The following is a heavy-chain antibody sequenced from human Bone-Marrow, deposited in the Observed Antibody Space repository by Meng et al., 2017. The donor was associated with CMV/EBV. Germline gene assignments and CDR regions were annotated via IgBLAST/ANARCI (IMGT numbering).Heavy chain of an antibody. CDR2: IIPIFGTA. CDR3: ASRSGVPAAIGLVYYYGMYV. J-gene: IGHJ6*02. V-gene: IGHV1-69*05. Sequence: SVKVSCKASGGTFSSYAISWVRQAPGQGLEWMGGIIPIFGTANYAQKFQGRVTITTDESTSTAYMELSSLRSEDTAVYYCASRSGVPAAIGLVYYYGMYVWGQGTTVTV. D-gene: IGHD2-2*01. CDR1: GGTFSSYA.